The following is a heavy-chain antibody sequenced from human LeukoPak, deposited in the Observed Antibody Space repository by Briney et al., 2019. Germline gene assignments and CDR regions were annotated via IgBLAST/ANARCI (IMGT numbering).Heavy chain of an antibody. Sequence: ASVKVSCKTSGYILARHNMHWVRQAPGQGLEWMGIINPDVGHTSYAQKFRGTVTMTRDMSTSTVYMELSSLISEDTAVYYCARDSVGGSNWFDPWGQGTLVTVSS. CDR2: INPDVGHT. J-gene: IGHJ5*02. V-gene: IGHV1-46*01. CDR1: GYILARHN. D-gene: IGHD3-10*01. CDR3: ARDSVGGSNWFDP.